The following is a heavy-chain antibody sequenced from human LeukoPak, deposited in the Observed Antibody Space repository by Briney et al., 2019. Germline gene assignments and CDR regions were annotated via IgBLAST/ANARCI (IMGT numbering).Heavy chain of an antibody. Sequence: SETLSLTCTVSGGSISSGSYYWSWIRQPAGKGLEWIGRIYTSGSTNYNPSLKSRVTISVDTSKNQFSLKLSSVTAADTAVYYCATAGYYGSGSYFPMPYYYYMDVWGKGTTVTISS. D-gene: IGHD3-10*01. V-gene: IGHV4-61*02. CDR1: GGSISSGSYY. CDR2: IYTSGST. J-gene: IGHJ6*03. CDR3: ATAGYYGSGSYFPMPYYYYMDV.